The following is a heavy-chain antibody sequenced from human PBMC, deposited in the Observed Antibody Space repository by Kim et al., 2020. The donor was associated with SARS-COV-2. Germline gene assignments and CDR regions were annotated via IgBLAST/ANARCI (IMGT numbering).Heavy chain of an antibody. CDR2: ISYDGSKK. Sequence: GGSLRLSCAASGFTFSTYAMNWVRQASGKGLVWVAIISYDGSKKFYADSVKGRFTISRDNCKNTLYLQMNSLRAEDTSVYYCARPFSSSCLYYYYYGMDVWGPGTTVIVSS. CDR3: ARPFSSSCLYYYYYGMDV. CDR1: GFTFSTYA. V-gene: IGHV3-30*04. J-gene: IGHJ6*02. D-gene: IGHD6-13*01.